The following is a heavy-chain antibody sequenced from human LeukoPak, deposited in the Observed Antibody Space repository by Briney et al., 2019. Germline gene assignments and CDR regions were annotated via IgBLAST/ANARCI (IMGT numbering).Heavy chain of an antibody. V-gene: IGHV1-2*02. J-gene: IGHJ4*02. CDR1: GYTFTGYY. CDR2: MNPKSGGT. D-gene: IGHD3-9*01. CDR3: ARSPDILTGEKFDY. Sequence: GASVKVSCKASGYTFTGYYVHWVRQAPGQGLEWMGWMNPKSGGTNYAQEFEARVTMNRDTSISTAYMELSRLRFDDTAVYYCARSPDILTGEKFDYWGQGTLVTVSS.